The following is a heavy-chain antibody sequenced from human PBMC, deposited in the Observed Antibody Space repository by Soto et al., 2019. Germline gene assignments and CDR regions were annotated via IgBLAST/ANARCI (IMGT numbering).Heavy chain of an antibody. Sequence: SETLSLTCAVYGGSFSGYYWSWIRQPPGKGLEWIGEINHSGSTNYNPSLKSRVTISVDTSKNQFSLKLSSVTAADTAVYYCARAGAEPLTGDLQDAFDIWGQGTMVTVSS. V-gene: IGHV4-34*01. J-gene: IGHJ3*02. D-gene: IGHD7-27*01. CDR2: INHSGST. CDR1: GGSFSGYY. CDR3: ARAGAEPLTGDLQDAFDI.